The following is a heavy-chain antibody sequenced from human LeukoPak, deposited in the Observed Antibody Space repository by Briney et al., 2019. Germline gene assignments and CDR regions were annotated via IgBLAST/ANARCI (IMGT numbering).Heavy chain of an antibody. J-gene: IGHJ4*02. V-gene: IGHV4-59*01. D-gene: IGHD3-16*01. Sequence: SETLSLTCTVSGASISSYYWSWIRQPPGKGLEWIGYIYYSGSTNYNPSLKSRVTISVDTSKNQFSLKLSSVTAADTAVYYCARSGGIGGFDYWGQGTLVTVSS. CDR1: GASISSYY. CDR2: IYYSGST. CDR3: ARSGGIGGFDY.